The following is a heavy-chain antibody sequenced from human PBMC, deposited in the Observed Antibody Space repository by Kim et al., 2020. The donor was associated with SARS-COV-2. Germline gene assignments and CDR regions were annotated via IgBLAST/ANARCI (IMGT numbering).Heavy chain of an antibody. D-gene: IGHD3-22*01. J-gene: IGHJ2*01. CDR3: ARSPSVGYYDSSGYYLVGYFDL. CDR1: GGSISSSSYY. Sequence: SETLSLTCTVSGGSISSSSYYWGWIRQPPGKGLEWIGSIYYSGSTYYNPSLKSRVTISVDTSKNQFSLKLSSVTAADTAVYYCARSPSVGYYDSSGYYLVGYFDLWGRGTLVTVSS. CDR2: IYYSGST. V-gene: IGHV4-39*01.